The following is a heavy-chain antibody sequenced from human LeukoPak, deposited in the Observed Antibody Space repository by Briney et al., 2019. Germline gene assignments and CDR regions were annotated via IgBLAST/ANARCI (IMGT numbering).Heavy chain of an antibody. J-gene: IGHJ4*02. V-gene: IGHV1-18*01. D-gene: IGHD6-13*01. CDR1: GYTFTSYG. Sequence: ASVKVSCKASGYTFTSYGISWVRQAPGQGLEWMGWISAYNGNTNYAQKLQGRVTMTTDTSTSTAYMELRSLRSDDTAVYYCARGIEAAGNDLGSDYWGQGTLVTVSS. CDR3: ARGIEAAGNDLGSDY. CDR2: ISAYNGNT.